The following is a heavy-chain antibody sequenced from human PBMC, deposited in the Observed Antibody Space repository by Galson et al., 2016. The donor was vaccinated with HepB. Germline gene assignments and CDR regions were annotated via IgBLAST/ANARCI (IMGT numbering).Heavy chain of an antibody. J-gene: IGHJ6*02. CDR3: AKGRVSLDNYYYGMDV. CDR2: ISGYGGST. CDR1: GFIFRDYS. D-gene: IGHD3-3*01. V-gene: IGHV3-23*01. Sequence: SLRLSCAASGFIFRDYSMTWVRQAPGRGLEWVSAISGYGGSTYYVDSVRGRFTISRDNSNNPLYLQMNSLRADDTAVYHCAKGRVSLDNYYYGMDVWGHGTTVIVSS.